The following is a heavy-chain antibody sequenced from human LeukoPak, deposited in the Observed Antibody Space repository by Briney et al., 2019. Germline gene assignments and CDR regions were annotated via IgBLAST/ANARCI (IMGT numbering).Heavy chain of an antibody. J-gene: IGHJ4*02. CDR2: ISGSGGST. V-gene: IGHV3-23*01. Sequence: PGGSLRLSCAASGFTFSSYAMSWVRQAPGKGLEWVSAISGSGGSTYYADSVKGRFTISRDNSKNTLYLQINSLSAEDTAVYYCATSRDGYNCYRGQGTLVTVSS. CDR1: GFTFSSYA. D-gene: IGHD5-24*01. CDR3: ATSRDGYNCY.